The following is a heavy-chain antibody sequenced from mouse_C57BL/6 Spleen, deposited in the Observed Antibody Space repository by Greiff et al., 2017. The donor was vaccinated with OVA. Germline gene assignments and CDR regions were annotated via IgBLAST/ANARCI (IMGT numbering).Heavy chain of an antibody. CDR3: ARDYYYGSSYRYFDV. V-gene: IGHV1-82*01. CDR1: GYAFSSSW. Sequence: QVQLQQSGPELVKPGASVKISCKASGYAFSSSWMNWVKQRPGKGLEWIGRIYPGDGDTNYNGKFKGKATLTADKSSSTAYMQLSSLTSEDSAVYFCARDYYYGSSYRYFDVWGTGTTVTVSS. J-gene: IGHJ1*03. CDR2: IYPGDGDT. D-gene: IGHD1-1*01.